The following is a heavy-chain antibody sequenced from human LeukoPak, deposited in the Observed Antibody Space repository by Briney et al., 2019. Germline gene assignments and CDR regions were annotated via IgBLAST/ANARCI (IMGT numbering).Heavy chain of an antibody. CDR2: ISGSGGST. Sequence: PGRSLRLSCAASGFTFSSYAMSWVRQAPGKGLEWVSAISGSGGSTYYADSVKGRFTISRDNSKNTLYLQMNSLRAEDTAVYYCAKDLWDCSSTSCYSYYYYGMDVWGQGTTVTVSS. D-gene: IGHD2-2*01. V-gene: IGHV3-23*01. CDR3: AKDLWDCSSTSCYSYYYYGMDV. CDR1: GFTFSSYA. J-gene: IGHJ6*02.